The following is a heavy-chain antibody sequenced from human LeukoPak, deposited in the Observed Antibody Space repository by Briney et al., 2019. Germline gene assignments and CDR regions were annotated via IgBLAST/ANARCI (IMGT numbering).Heavy chain of an antibody. CDR3: AADIHYYGSGSYPPDYFDY. D-gene: IGHD3-10*01. V-gene: IGHV1-58*02. Sequence: SVKVSCKASGFTFTSSAMQWVRQARGQRLEWIGWIVVGSGNTNYAQKFQERVTITRDMSTSTAYMELSSLRSEDTAVYYCAADIHYYGSGSYPPDYFDYWGQGTLVTVS. J-gene: IGHJ4*02. CDR2: IVVGSGNT. CDR1: GFTFTSSA.